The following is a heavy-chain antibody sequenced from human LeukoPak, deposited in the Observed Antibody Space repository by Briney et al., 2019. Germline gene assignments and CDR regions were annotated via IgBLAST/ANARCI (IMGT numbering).Heavy chain of an antibody. V-gene: IGHV3-11*06. D-gene: IGHD2-2*01. J-gene: IGHJ4*02. CDR1: GFTFSDYY. CDR2: ISRSSSYT. CDR3: ARGGCSSTSCPLDY. Sequence: PGGSLRLSCAASGFTFSDYYMSWIRQAPGKGLEWVSYISRSSSYTNYADSVKGRFTISRDNAKNSLYLQMNSLRAEDTAVYYRARGGCSSTSCPLDYWGQGTLVTVSS.